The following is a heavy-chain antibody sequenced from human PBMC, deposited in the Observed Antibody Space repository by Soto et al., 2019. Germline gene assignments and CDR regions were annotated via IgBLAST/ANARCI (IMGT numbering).Heavy chain of an antibody. J-gene: IGHJ5*02. CDR3: ARDEAYKWNDGGWFDP. V-gene: IGHV1-18*01. Sequence: QVQLVQSGAEVKKPGASVKVSCKASGYTFTSYGISRVRQASGQGLEWMGWISAYNGNTKYAQKLQSRVTMTTDTSTSTAYMELRSLRSDDRAVYYCARDEAYKWNDGGWFDPWGQGTLVTVSS. CDR1: GYTFTSYG. D-gene: IGHD1-1*01. CDR2: ISAYNGNT.